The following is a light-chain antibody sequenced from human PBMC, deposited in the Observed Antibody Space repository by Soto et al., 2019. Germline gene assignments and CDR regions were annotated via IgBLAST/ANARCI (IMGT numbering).Light chain of an antibody. CDR3: QHYGNSPT. CDR1: QSVISGN. V-gene: IGKV3-20*01. Sequence: IVLTQSPGTLSLSPGEGATLSCRASQSVISGNLAWYQQRPGQAPRLVIFGGSYRATGLPDRFSGSGSGTDYSLTISRVEPEDFAVYYCQHYGNSPTFGGGTKVEIK. CDR2: GGS. J-gene: IGKJ4*01.